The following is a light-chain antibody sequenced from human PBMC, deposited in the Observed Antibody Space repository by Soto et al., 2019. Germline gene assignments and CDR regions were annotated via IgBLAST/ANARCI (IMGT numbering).Light chain of an antibody. CDR3: SSYTNSNTWV. CDR2: EVR. Sequence: QSALTQPASVSGSPGQSITISCTGTSSDVGDYDYVSWYQQHPGKAPKLMIYEVRNRPSGVSNRFSGSKSGNTASLAISGLQAEDEANYYCSSYTNSNTWVFGGGTKVT. J-gene: IGLJ3*02. V-gene: IGLV2-14*01. CDR1: SSDVGDYDY.